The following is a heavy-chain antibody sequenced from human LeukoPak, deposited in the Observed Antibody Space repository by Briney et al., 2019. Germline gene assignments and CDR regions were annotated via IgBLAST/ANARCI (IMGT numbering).Heavy chain of an antibody. V-gene: IGHV1-18*01. J-gene: IGHJ1*01. CDR2: ISAYNGNT. Sequence: ASVKVSCKASGYTFTSYGISWVRQAPGQGLEWMGWISAYNGNTNYAQKLQGRVTMTTDTSTSTAYTELRSLRSDDTAVYYCARGYCSSTSCYNFQHWGQGTLVTVSS. D-gene: IGHD2-2*02. CDR1: GYTFTSYG. CDR3: ARGYCSSTSCYNFQH.